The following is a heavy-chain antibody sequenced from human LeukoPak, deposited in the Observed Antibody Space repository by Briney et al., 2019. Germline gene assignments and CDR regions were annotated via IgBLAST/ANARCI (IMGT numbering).Heavy chain of an antibody. CDR1: GGTFSGYA. D-gene: IGHD5-24*01. CDR2: IIPIFGTA. V-gene: IGHV1-69*01. CDR3: ARATVEMATLAAFDI. J-gene: IGHJ3*02. Sequence: PVKVSCKASGGTFSGYAISWVRQAPGRGLEWMGGIIPIFGTANYAQKFQGRVTITADESTSTAYMELSSLRSEDTAVYYCARATVEMATLAAFDIWGQGTMVTVSS.